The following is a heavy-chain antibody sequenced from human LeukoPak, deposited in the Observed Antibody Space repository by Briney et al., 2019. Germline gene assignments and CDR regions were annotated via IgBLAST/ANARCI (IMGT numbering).Heavy chain of an antibody. CDR1: TFAFRTYA. V-gene: IGHV3-33*08. Sequence: GGSLRLSCAGSTFAFRTYAMTWVRQAPGKGLEWVALIWYDGSNKYYADSVKGRFTISRDNSKNTLYLQMNSLRAEDTAIYYCARYCSGGSCYYYGLDVWGQGTTVTVSS. CDR2: IWYDGSNK. CDR3: ARYCSGGSCYYYGLDV. D-gene: IGHD2-15*01. J-gene: IGHJ6*02.